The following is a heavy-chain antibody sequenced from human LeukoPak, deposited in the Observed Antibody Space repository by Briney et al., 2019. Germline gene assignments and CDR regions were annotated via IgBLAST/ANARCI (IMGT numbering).Heavy chain of an antibody. Sequence: ASVKVSCKASGGTFSSYAMSWVRQAPGKGLEWVSAISGSGGSTYYADSVKGRFTISRDNSKNTLYLQMNSLRAEDTAVYYCAKGTFSSSGYFDYWGQGTLVTVSS. CDR3: AKGTFSSSGYFDY. J-gene: IGHJ4*02. D-gene: IGHD5-18*01. CDR2: ISGSGGST. CDR1: GGTFSSYA. V-gene: IGHV3-23*01.